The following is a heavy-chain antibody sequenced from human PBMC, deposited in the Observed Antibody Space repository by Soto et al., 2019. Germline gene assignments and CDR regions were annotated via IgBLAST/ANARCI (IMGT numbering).Heavy chain of an antibody. D-gene: IGHD3-3*01. V-gene: IGHV3-11*01. CDR3: ARERLRTGDY. CDR1: VFTVSYYY. Sequence: VXLSCGASVFTVSYYYMSWIRQAPGKGLEWVSYISSSGTTIYHADSVKGRFTISRDNAKNSLYLQMNSLRAEDTAVYYCARERLRTGDYWGQGPLVTVSS. CDR2: ISSSGTTI. J-gene: IGHJ4*02.